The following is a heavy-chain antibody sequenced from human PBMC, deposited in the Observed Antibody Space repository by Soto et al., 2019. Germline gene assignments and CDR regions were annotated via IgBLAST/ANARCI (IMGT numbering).Heavy chain of an antibody. CDR2: IIPIFGTA. J-gene: IGHJ6*02. D-gene: IGHD6-19*01. CDR3: AREGVYSSGWATITPYYGIDV. V-gene: IGHV1-69*06. CDR1: GGTFSSYA. Sequence: QVQLVQSGAEVKKPGSSVKVSCKASGGTFSSYAISWVRQAPGQGLEWMGGIIPIFGTANYAQKFQGRVTITADKSTSTAYMELSSLRSEDTAVYYCAREGVYSSGWATITPYYGIDVWGQGTTVTVSS.